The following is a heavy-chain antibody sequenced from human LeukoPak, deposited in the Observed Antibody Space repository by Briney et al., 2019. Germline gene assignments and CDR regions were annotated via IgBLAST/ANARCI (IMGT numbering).Heavy chain of an antibody. CDR2: FHYSGAT. CDR1: GGSITSSY. D-gene: IGHD5-24*01. CDR3: ARSNARDGYNFGY. V-gene: IGHV4-59*08. J-gene: IGHJ4*02. Sequence: SETLSLTCTVSGGSITSSYWSWLRQPPGKGLQWIGYFHYSGATNYNPSLKSRVTISVDTSKTQLSLKMTSMTAADTAVYYCARSNARDGYNFGYWGQGTLVTVSS.